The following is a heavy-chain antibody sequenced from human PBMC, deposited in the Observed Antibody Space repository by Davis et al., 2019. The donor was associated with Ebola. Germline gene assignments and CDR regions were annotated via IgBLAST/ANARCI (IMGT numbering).Heavy chain of an antibody. CDR2: IYSGGST. CDR1: GFTVSSNY. D-gene: IGHD3-22*01. Sequence: GESLKISCAASGFTVSSNYMSWVRQAPGKGLEWVSVIYSGGSTYYADSVKGRFTISRDNSKNTLYLQMNSLRAEDTAVYYCARDRRYYYDSSGYYSDWYFDLWGRGTLVTVSS. J-gene: IGHJ2*01. CDR3: ARDRRYYYDSSGYYSDWYFDL. V-gene: IGHV3-66*01.